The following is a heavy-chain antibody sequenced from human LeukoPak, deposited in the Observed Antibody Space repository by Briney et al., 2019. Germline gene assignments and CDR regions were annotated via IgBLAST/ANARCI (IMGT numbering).Heavy chain of an antibody. Sequence: SETLSLTCTVSGGSISSGSYYWSWVRQPAGKGLEWIGRIYTSGSTNYNPSLKSRVTISVDTSKNQFSLKLSSVTAADTAVYYCAREGYGDYVSLFDYWGQGTLVTVSS. J-gene: IGHJ4*02. CDR3: AREGYGDYVSLFDY. V-gene: IGHV4-61*02. CDR1: GGSISSGSYY. CDR2: IYTSGST. D-gene: IGHD4-17*01.